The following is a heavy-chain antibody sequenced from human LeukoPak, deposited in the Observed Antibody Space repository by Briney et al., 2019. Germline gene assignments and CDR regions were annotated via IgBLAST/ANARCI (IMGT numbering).Heavy chain of an antibody. D-gene: IGHD3-22*01. CDR2: INHSGST. CDR3: ARDYYDSSGYYLDY. V-gene: IGHV4-34*01. Sequence: SETLSLTCAVYGGSFSGYYWSWIRQPPGKGLEWIGEINHSGSTNYNPSLKSRVTISVDTSKNQFSLKLSSVTAADTAVYYCARDYYDSSGYYLDYWGQGTLVTVSS. J-gene: IGHJ4*02. CDR1: GGSFSGYY.